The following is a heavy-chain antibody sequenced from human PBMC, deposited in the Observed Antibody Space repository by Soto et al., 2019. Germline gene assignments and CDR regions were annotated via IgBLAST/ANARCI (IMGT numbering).Heavy chain of an antibody. CDR1: GLTFSNYA. CDR3: ASPGINVAIAY. CDR2: ISVGGSST. V-gene: IGHV3-23*01. Sequence: EVQLLESGGDLLQPGGSLRLSCAASGLTFSNYAMSWVRQSPGKGLEWVSSISVGGSSTFYAASVRGRFTISRDNSKNTLYLQLTSLRAEDTAIHYCASPGINVAIAYWCQGTLLTVSS. J-gene: IGHJ4*02. D-gene: IGHD1-20*01.